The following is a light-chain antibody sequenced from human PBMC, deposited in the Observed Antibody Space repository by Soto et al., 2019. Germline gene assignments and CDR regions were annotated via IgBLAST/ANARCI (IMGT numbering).Light chain of an antibody. V-gene: IGKV3-11*01. J-gene: IGKJ4*01. CDR3: QQRWKLRWIT. Sequence: LTYSPATLSLYTRERATLSCRASHSVSSHVDWYQLKPGKSPRLLIYDASNRATGIPARFSGSGSGTDFTLTISSLEPEDVGIYYCQQRWKLRWITFGGGTNVGI. CDR2: DAS. CDR1: HSVSSH.